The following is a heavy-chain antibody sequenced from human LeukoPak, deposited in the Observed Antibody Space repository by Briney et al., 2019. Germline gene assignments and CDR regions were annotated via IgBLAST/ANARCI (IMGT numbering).Heavy chain of an antibody. CDR3: ARDRTYYYDGSGYYLFDP. V-gene: IGHV4-4*07. J-gene: IGHJ5*02. Sequence: PSETLSLTCTASGGSIISYYWSWIRQPAGKGLEWIGRIYTSGSTNYNPSLKSRVTMSVDTSKNRFSLKLSSVTAADTAVYYCARDRTYYYDGSGYYLFDPWGQGTLVTVSS. CDR1: GGSIISYY. D-gene: IGHD3-22*01. CDR2: IYTSGST.